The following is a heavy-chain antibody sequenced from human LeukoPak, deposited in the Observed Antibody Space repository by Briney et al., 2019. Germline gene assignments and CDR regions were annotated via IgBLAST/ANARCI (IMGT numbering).Heavy chain of an antibody. V-gene: IGHV3-48*03. J-gene: IGHJ4*02. D-gene: IGHD3-3*02. Sequence: GGSLRLSCAASGFTFSTYEMSWVRQAPGKGLEWLSSITSGGTIYYADSVEGRFTISRDNAKNSLYLQMNSLSAEDTALYYCARLGISIWYIDYWGQGTLVTVSS. CDR3: ARLGISIWYIDY. CDR1: GFTFSTYE. CDR2: ITSGGTI.